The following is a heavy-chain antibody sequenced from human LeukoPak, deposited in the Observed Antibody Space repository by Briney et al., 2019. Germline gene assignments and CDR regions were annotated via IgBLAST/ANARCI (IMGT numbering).Heavy chain of an antibody. CDR2: IYYNGST. D-gene: IGHD3-10*01. Sequence: SETLSLTCTVSGGSIRSYYWSWIRQPPGKGLEWIGYIYYNGSTNYNPSLKSRVTISVDTSKNQFSLKLSSVTAADTAVYYCARDVLLWFGDDYYYYYYGMDVWGQGTTVTVSS. J-gene: IGHJ6*02. CDR3: ARDVLLWFGDDYYYYYYGMDV. CDR1: GGSIRSYY. V-gene: IGHV4-59*01.